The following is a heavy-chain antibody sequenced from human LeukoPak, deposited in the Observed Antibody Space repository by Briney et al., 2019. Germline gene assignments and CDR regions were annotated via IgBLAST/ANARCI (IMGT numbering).Heavy chain of an antibody. CDR2: IYHSGST. CDR1: GYSISSGYY. D-gene: IGHD3-10*01. J-gene: IGHJ4*02. CDR3: ARTGRINYYGSGSYFPVWYY. Sequence: SETLSLTCTVSGYSISSGYYWGWIRQPPGKGLEWIGSIYHSGSTYYNPSLKSRVTISVDTSKNQFSLKLSSVTAADTAVYYCARTGRINYYGSGSYFPVWYYWGQGTLVTVSS. V-gene: IGHV4-38-2*02.